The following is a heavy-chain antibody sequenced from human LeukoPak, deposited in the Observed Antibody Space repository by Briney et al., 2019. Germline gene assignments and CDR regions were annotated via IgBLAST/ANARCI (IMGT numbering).Heavy chain of an antibody. D-gene: IGHD2-8*01. V-gene: IGHV1-18*01. J-gene: IGHJ6*03. Sequence: VASVKVSCKASGYTFTSYGISWVRQAPGQGLEWMGWISAYNGNTNYAQKLQGRVTMTTDTSTSTAYMELRSLRSEDTAVYYCGRGGPGYCTNVVCPYCVGDCYSPLYYYSRDFGAKGPRSPSL. CDR3: GRGGPGYCTNVVCPYCVGDCYSPLYYYSRD. CDR2: ISAYNGNT. CDR1: GYTFTSYG.